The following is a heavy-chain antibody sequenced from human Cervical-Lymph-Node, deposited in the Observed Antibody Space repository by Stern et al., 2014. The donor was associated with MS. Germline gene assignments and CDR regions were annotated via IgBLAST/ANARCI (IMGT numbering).Heavy chain of an antibody. D-gene: IGHD2-21*02. V-gene: IGHV4-59*01. CDR3: ARGTYCGGDCYWYFDL. J-gene: IGHJ2*01. CDR1: GDSMSGFY. Sequence: QLQLQESGPGLVKPSETLSLTCNVSGDSMSGFYWTWIRQPPGKGLEWIGYMFNSGHTNTNPSLKRRVTISVDASKRQFSLRLTSVTAADTAVYYCARGTYCGGDCYWYFDLWGRGTLVTVSS. CDR2: MFNSGHT.